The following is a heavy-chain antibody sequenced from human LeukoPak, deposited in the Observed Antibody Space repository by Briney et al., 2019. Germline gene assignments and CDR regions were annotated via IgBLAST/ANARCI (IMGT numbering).Heavy chain of an antibody. CDR2: LYSSGFA. J-gene: IGHJ4*02. CDR3: ARDEADYGDKD. V-gene: IGHV3-53*01. D-gene: IGHD4-23*01. Sequence: GGSLRLSCAASGFTVSTNYMTWVRQAPGKGLEWVSVLYSSGFAYYADSVKGRFAISRDDPKNTLYLEMNGLRAEDTAVYYCARDEADYGDKDWGQGTLVTVSS. CDR1: GFTVSTNY.